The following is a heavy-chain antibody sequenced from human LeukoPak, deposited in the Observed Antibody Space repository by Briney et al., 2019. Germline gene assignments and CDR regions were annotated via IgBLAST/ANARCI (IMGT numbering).Heavy chain of an antibody. J-gene: IGHJ4*02. CDR2: IYYSGST. V-gene: IGHV4-59*01. D-gene: IGHD4-17*01. CDR3: ARLSATVTTIFDY. Sequence: SETLSLTCTVSGGSISTYYWSWIRQTPGKGLEWIGYIYYSGSTNYNPSLKGRVTISVDTSKNQFSLKLSSVTAADTAVYYCARLSATVTTIFDYWGQGTLVTVSS. CDR1: GGSISTYY.